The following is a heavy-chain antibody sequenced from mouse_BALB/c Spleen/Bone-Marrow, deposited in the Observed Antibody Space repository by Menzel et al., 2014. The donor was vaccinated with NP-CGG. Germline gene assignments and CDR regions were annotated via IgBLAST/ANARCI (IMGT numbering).Heavy chain of an antibody. Sequence: EVQLVESGGGLVKPGGSLKLSCAASGFTFSSYAMSWVRQTPEKRLEWVASISSGGSTYYPDSVKGRFTISRDNARNILYLQMSSLRSEATAMYYCASEGDGYDLAWFAYWGQGTLVTVSA. CDR1: GFTFSSYA. J-gene: IGHJ3*01. CDR3: ASEGDGYDLAWFAY. D-gene: IGHD2-2*01. CDR2: ISSGGST. V-gene: IGHV5-6-5*01.